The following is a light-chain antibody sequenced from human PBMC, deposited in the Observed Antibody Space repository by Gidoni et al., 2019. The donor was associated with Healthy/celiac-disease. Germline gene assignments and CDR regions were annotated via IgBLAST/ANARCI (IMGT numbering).Light chain of an antibody. CDR3: QVWDSSSDHPV. CDR2: YDS. Sequence: SYVLTPPPSVSVAPGKTSRITCGGNNIGSKSVHWDQQKPGQAPVLVIYYDSDRPSGIPERFSGSNSGNTATLTISRVEAGDEADYYCQVWDSSSDHPVFGGGTKLTVL. V-gene: IGLV3-21*04. CDR1: NIGSKS. J-gene: IGLJ3*02.